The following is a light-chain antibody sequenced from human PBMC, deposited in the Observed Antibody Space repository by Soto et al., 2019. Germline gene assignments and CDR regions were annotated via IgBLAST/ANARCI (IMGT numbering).Light chain of an antibody. CDR2: DVT. V-gene: IGLV2-14*01. Sequence: QSALTQPASVSGSPGQSITISCTGTSSDVGGYNYVSWYLQHPGKAPKLMIYDVTNRPSGISNRFSGSKSGNTASLTISGLQAEDEADYYCRSYTSTSTYVFGTGTKVTVL. J-gene: IGLJ1*01. CDR1: SSDVGGYNY. CDR3: RSYTSTSTYV.